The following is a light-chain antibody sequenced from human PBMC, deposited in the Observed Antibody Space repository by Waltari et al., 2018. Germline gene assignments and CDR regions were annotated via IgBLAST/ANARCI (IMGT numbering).Light chain of an antibody. CDR2: WGS. Sequence: DNVITQSLDLLAVSLGERATISCRSSQPILKSANNKNYLAWYQQKPGQPPRLLIYWGSTRKSGVPDRFSGDGSGTDFTLTISSLQADDVAVYYCQQYFNSLWTFGQGTKVEVK. V-gene: IGKV4-1*01. J-gene: IGKJ1*01. CDR3: QQYFNSLWT. CDR1: QPILKSANNKNY.